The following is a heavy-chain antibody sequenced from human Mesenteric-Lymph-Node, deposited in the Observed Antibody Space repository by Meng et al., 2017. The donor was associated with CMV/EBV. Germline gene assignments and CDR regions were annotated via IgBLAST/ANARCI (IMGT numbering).Heavy chain of an antibody. Sequence: GSLSLSCAASGFTFSSYWMSWVRQAPGKGLEWVANIKEDGSEKYYVDSVKGRFTISRDNAKNSLYLKRNSMKAEDTAVYYCAREAPYYDFWSGPLCNYWGQGTMVTVSS. J-gene: IGHJ4*02. CDR1: GFTFSSYW. CDR2: IKEDGSEK. D-gene: IGHD3-3*01. V-gene: IGHV3-7*01. CDR3: AREAPYYDFWSGPLCNY.